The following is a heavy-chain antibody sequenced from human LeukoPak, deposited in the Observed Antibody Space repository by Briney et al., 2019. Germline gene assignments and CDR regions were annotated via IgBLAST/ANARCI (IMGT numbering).Heavy chain of an antibody. Sequence: GGSLRLSCAASGFTFSSYAMHWVRQAPGKGLEYVSAISSNGGSTYYANSVKGRFTISRDNSKNTLYLQMGSLRAEDMAVYYCARGPSRGPSSFDPWGQGTQVTVSS. CDR3: ARGPSRGPSSFDP. V-gene: IGHV3-64*01. CDR2: ISSNGGST. CDR1: GFTFSSYA. J-gene: IGHJ5*02.